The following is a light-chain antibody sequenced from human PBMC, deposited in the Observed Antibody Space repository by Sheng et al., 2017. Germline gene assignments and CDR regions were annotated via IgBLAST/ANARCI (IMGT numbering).Light chain of an antibody. V-gene: IGKV1-39*01. Sequence: DIQMTQSPSSLSAYLGDRITITCRASQSISSYLNWYQQKLGQAPKLLIYAASTLQSGVPSRFSGSGSGTDFTLTISALQPEDFAIYYCQQSYTIPWTFGQGTKVDFK. CDR1: QSISSY. CDR3: QQSYTIPWT. J-gene: IGKJ1*01. CDR2: AAS.